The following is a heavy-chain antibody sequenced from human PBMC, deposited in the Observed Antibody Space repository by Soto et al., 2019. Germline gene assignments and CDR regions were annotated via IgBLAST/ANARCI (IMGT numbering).Heavy chain of an antibody. Sequence: QVQLVQSGAEVKKPGSSVKVSCKASGGTFSSYAISWVRQAPGQGLEWMGGIIPIFGTANYAQKIQGRVTITADKSTSTAYRELGSLSSEDTAVYYCARGSRGDGYLTAYWGQGTLVTVSS. J-gene: IGHJ4*02. CDR1: GGTFSSYA. CDR3: ARGSRGDGYLTAY. D-gene: IGHD5-12*01. V-gene: IGHV1-69*14. CDR2: IIPIFGTA.